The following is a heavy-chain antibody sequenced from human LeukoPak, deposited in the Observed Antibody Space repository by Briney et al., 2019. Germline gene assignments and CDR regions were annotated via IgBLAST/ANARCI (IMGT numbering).Heavy chain of an antibody. J-gene: IGHJ4*02. D-gene: IGHD1-26*01. CDR1: GFILSSDW. Sequence: PGGCLRLSCGGSGFILSSDWVHWVRQAPGKGLVWVAGTISDGSSTMYADSVKGRFTISIDNAKNTMYLQMDSLRAEGTAVYCCARGRGRHHFDHWGQGPLVTVSS. CDR3: ARGRGRHHFDH. CDR2: TISDGSST. V-gene: IGHV3-74*03.